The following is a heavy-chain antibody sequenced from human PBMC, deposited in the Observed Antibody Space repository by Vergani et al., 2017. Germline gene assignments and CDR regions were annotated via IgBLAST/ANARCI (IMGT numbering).Heavy chain of an antibody. CDR1: GYTFTGYF. J-gene: IGHJ3*02. D-gene: IGHD1-1*01. Sequence: QVQLVQSGAEVKKPGASLKVSCKASGYTFTGYFMHGVRPAPGQGLEWMGLIKPNSGGTNYAQKLQGRVTMTRDTSISTAYMELSRLRSDDTAVYYCASPGTHIWGRGTRVTVSA. CDR2: IKPNSGGT. V-gene: IGHV1-2*02. CDR3: ASPGTHI.